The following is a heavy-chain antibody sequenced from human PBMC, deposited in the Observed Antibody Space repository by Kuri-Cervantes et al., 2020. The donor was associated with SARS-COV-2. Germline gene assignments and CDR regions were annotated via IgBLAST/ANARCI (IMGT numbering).Heavy chain of an antibody. D-gene: IGHD7-27*01. CDR3: AKDGTGENYDAFDI. CDR1: GFIFSDYY. V-gene: IGHV3-11*05. Sequence: GGALRLSCTASGFIFSDYYMTWIRQAPGKGLEWVSSISSSSSYIYYADSVKGRFTISRDNSKNTLYLQMNSLRAEDTAVYYCAKDGTGENYDAFDIWGQGTMVTVSS. CDR2: ISSSSSYI. J-gene: IGHJ3*02.